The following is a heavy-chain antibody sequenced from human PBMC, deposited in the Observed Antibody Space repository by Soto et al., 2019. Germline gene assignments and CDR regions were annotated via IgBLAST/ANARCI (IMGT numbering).Heavy chain of an antibody. CDR3: ARVQTGFWSGYLNETYYYYYMDV. CDR2: INHSGST. CDR1: GGSFSGYY. J-gene: IGHJ6*03. D-gene: IGHD3-3*01. Sequence: QVQLQQWGAGLLKPSETLSLTCAVYGGSFSGYYWSWIRQPPGKGLEWIGEINHSGSTNYNPSLKSRVTISVDTSKNQFSLKLSSVTAADTAVYYCARVQTGFWSGYLNETYYYYYMDVWGKGTTVTVSS. V-gene: IGHV4-34*01.